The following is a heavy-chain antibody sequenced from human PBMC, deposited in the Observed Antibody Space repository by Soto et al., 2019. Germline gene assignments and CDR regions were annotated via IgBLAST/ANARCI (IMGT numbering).Heavy chain of an antibody. V-gene: IGHV1-69*13. CDR3: AREQHDPYDASGYYFNWFDP. CDR1: AGTFNNYG. D-gene: IGHD3-22*01. Sequence: ASVKFSCKASAGTFNNYGINWVRQAPGQGLEWMGGVIPLFGAANYAQKFQGRVTITADASTSVVYMQLSSLRSEDTAVYYCAREQHDPYDASGYYFNWFDPWGQGTLVTVSS. J-gene: IGHJ5*02. CDR2: VIPLFGAA.